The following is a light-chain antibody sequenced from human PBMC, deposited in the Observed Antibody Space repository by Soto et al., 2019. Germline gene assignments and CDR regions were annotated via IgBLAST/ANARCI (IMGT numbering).Light chain of an antibody. V-gene: IGKV4-1*01. J-gene: IGKJ2*01. CDR1: QSVLFSSNNKNS. CDR3: QQYYSIPYT. Sequence: DIVMTQSPDSLAVSLGERATLNCKSSQSVLFSSNNKNSLLWYQQKPGQPPKLLIYWASTRESGVPDRFSGSVSGTDFTLTISSLQAEDVAIYYCQQYYSIPYTFGQGTKLEIK. CDR2: WAS.